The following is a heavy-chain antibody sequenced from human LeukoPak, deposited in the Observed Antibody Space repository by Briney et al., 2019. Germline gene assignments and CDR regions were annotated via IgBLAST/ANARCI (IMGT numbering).Heavy chain of an antibody. CDR3: ARRPPYYYGSGSLDIFGY. CDR2: INPNSGGT. CDR1: GYTFTGYY. Sequence: GASVKVSCKASGYTFTGYYMHWVRQAPGQGLEWMGRINPNSGGTNYAQKFQGRVTMTRDTSISTAYMELSRLRSDDTAVYYCARRPPYYYGSGSLDIFGYWGQGTLVTVSS. V-gene: IGHV1-2*06. J-gene: IGHJ4*02. D-gene: IGHD3-10*01.